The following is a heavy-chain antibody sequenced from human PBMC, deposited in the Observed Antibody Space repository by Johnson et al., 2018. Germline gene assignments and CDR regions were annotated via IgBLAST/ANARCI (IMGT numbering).Heavy chain of an antibody. J-gene: IGHJ1*01. D-gene: IGHD6-13*01. V-gene: IGHV3-7*01. CDR3: AKDWEIAAVGTGGYFHH. Sequence: VQLVESGGGLVQPGGSLRPSCAASGFTFSSYWMSWVRQAPGKGLEWVANIKKDGSEQYYVDSVKGRFTISRDNSKNTLYRQMNSRRAEDTAGYYCAKDWEIAAVGTGGYFHHWGQGTLVTVSS. CDR1: GFTFSSYW. CDR2: IKKDGSEQ.